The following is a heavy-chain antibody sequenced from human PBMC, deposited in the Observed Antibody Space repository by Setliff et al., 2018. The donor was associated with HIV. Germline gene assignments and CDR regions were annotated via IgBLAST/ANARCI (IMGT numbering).Heavy chain of an antibody. CDR3: ARVEEAVNGGGFDP. CDR2: IYTSGST. V-gene: IGHV4-61*09. Sequence: SETLSLTCTVSGGSISSGSYFWTWIRQPAGKGLEWIGHIYTSGSTNYNPSLKSRVTISVDTSKNQFSLKLSSVTAADTAVYYCARVEEAVNGGGFDPWGPGTLVTVSS. J-gene: IGHJ5*02. CDR1: GGSISSGSYF. D-gene: IGHD4-17*01.